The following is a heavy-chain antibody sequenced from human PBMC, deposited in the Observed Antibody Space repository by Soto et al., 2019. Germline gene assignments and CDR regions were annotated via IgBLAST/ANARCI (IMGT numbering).Heavy chain of an antibody. CDR2: VSAYNGYT. D-gene: IGHD2-2*01. CDR3: ARMGGCRTATCPSYFDH. Sequence: ASVKVSCKASGYTFTSYGISWVRQAPGQGLERMGWVSAYNGYTNYAQSYQGRVTMTTDTSTSTAYMELRSLRSDDTAVYYCARMGGCRTATCPSYFDHWGQGTPGTVSS. J-gene: IGHJ4*02. CDR1: GYTFTSYG. V-gene: IGHV1-18*01.